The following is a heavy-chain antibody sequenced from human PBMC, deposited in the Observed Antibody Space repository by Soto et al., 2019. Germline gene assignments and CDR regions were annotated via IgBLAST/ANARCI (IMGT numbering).Heavy chain of an antibody. J-gene: IGHJ4*02. CDR1: GFTFNTHW. CDR2: IYFDGITT. V-gene: IGHV3-74*01. CDR3: ARGGAMGVDY. D-gene: IGHD1-26*01. Sequence: GGSLRLSCTASGFTFNTHWRHWVRQAPGKGLVWVSRIYFDGITTNYADSVKGRLTVSRDNAKNTVYLHVNTLRDEDTTVYYCARGGAMGVDYWGQGTLVTAPQ.